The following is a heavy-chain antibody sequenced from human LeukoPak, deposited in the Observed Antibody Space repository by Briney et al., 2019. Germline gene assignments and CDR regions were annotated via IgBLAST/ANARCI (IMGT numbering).Heavy chain of an antibody. D-gene: IGHD6-6*01. Sequence: PGGSLRLSCAASGFTFSSYDMHWDRQATGKGLEWVSAIGTAGDTYYPGSAKGRFTISRDNSKNTVYLQMNSLRVEDTAIYYCARHLGVTTARYCFDYWGQGTLVTVSS. CDR3: ARHLGVTTARYCFDY. J-gene: IGHJ4*02. CDR2: IGTAGDT. CDR1: GFTFSSYD. V-gene: IGHV3-13*01.